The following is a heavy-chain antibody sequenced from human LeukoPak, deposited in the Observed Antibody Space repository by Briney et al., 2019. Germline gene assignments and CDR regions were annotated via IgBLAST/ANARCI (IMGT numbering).Heavy chain of an antibody. CDR1: GFTFSSYG. V-gene: IGHV3-23*01. CDR3: AKAYDSSGYYYNY. D-gene: IGHD3-22*01. CDR2: TSGSGGST. J-gene: IGHJ4*02. Sequence: GSLRLSCAASGFTFSSYGMSWVRQAPGKGLEWVSATSGSGGSTYYADSVKGRFTISRDNSKNTLYLQMNSLRAEDTAVYYCAKAYDSSGYYYNYWGQGTLVTVSS.